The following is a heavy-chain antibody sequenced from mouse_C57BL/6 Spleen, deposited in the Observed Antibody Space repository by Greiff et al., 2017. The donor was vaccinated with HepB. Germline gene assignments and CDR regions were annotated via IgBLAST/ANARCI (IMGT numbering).Heavy chain of an antibody. CDR3: ARRDSSGPFAY. V-gene: IGHV5-12*01. CDR1: GFTFSDYY. Sequence: EVKLVESGGGLVQPGGSLKLSCAASGFTFSDYYMYWVRQTPEKRLEWFAYISNGGGSTYYPDTVKGRFTISRDNAKNTLYRQMSRLKSEDTAMYYCARRDSSGPFAYWGQGTLVTVSA. D-gene: IGHD3-2*02. CDR2: ISNGGGST. J-gene: IGHJ3*01.